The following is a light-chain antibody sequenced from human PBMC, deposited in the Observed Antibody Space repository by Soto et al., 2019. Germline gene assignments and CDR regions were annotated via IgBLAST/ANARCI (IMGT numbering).Light chain of an antibody. CDR2: AAS. V-gene: IGKV3-11*01. Sequence: VLTQSPATLSLSPGESATLSCRASQNVGNNLAWYQQKSGQAPRLLIYAASDRATGVPARFSGRMSGTDFTLAISSLEPEDFATYFCQQRSRGPRGTFGRGTKLE. J-gene: IGKJ2*02. CDR1: QNVGNN. CDR3: QQRSRGPRGT.